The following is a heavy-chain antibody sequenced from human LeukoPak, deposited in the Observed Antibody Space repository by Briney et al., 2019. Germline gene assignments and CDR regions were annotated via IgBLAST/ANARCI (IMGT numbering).Heavy chain of an antibody. D-gene: IGHD3-10*01. CDR1: GGSISSYY. V-gene: IGHV4-59*01. CDR3: ARGDGSGSCPFDY. CDR2: IYYSGST. J-gene: IGHJ4*02. Sequence: SETLSLTCTVSGGSISSYYWSWIRQPPGKGLEWIGYIYYSGSTNYNPSLKSRVTISVDTSKNQFSLKLNSVTAADTAVYYCARGDGSGSCPFDYWGQGTLVTVSS.